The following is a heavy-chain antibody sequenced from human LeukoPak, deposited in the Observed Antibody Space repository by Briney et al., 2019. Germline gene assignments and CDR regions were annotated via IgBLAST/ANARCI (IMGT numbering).Heavy chain of an antibody. CDR2: INAGNGNT. CDR1: GYTFTSYA. Sequence: ASVKVSCKASGYTFTSYAMHWVRQAPGQRLEWMGWINAGNGNTKYSQKFQGRVTITRDTSASTAYMELSSLRSEDTAVYYCAREADYIVVVTAPLDYWGQGTLVTVSS. D-gene: IGHD2-21*02. V-gene: IGHV1-3*01. CDR3: AREADYIVVVTAPLDY. J-gene: IGHJ4*02.